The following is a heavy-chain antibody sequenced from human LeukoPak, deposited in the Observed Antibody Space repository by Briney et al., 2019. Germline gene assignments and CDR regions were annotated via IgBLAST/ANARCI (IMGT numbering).Heavy chain of an antibody. CDR3: ASDSSGYDYAPVDY. CDR2: INPSGGTT. J-gene: IGHJ4*02. Sequence: ASVKVSCXASGYTLTSYYIHWVRRAPGQGLEWMGIINPSGGTTSYAQKFQGRVTMTRDTSTSTVYMELSSLRSEDTAVYYCASDSSGYDYAPVDYWGQGTLVTVSS. CDR1: GYTLTSYY. D-gene: IGHD5-12*01. V-gene: IGHV1-46*01.